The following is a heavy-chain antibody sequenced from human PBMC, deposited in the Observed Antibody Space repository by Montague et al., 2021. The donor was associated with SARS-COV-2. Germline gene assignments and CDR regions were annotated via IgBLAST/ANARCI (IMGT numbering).Heavy chain of an antibody. CDR3: AHSPISLVRGITPNWFDS. D-gene: IGHD3-10*01. CDR2: IYWNDDK. V-gene: IGHV2-5*01. Sequence: PALVKPTQTLTLTRTFYGFSLTTSGVGVGWIRQPPGKALEWLALIYWNDDKRYSPSLKSRLTITKDTSKNQVVLIMTNMDPVDTATYYCAHSPISLVRGITPNWFDSWGQGTLVTVSS. CDR1: GFSLTTSGVG. J-gene: IGHJ5*01.